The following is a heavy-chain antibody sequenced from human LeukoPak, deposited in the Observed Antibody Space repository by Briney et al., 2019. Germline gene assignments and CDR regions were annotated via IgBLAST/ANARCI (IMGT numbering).Heavy chain of an antibody. CDR2: ISSSSSTI. CDR3: ARESAFDI. J-gene: IGHJ3*02. CDR1: GFTFSTYS. Sequence: GGSLRLSCAASGFTFSTYSMNWVRQAPGKGREWGSYISSSSSTIAYADSVKGRFTISRDNAKNSLYLQRNSLRDEDTAVYYCARESAFDIWGQGTMVTVSS. V-gene: IGHV3-48*02.